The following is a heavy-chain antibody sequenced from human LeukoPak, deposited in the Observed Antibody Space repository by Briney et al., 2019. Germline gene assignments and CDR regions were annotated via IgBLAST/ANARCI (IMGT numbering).Heavy chain of an antibody. CDR2: ISSSSSYI. Sequence: GGSLRLSCAASGFTFSSYSMNWVRQAPGKGLEWVSSISSSSSYIYYADSMKGRFTISRDNAKNSLYLQMNSLRAEDTAVYYCARDRGRPGIVATITNFDYWGQGTLVTVSS. CDR1: GFTFSSYS. J-gene: IGHJ4*02. D-gene: IGHD5-12*01. V-gene: IGHV3-21*01. CDR3: ARDRGRPGIVATITNFDY.